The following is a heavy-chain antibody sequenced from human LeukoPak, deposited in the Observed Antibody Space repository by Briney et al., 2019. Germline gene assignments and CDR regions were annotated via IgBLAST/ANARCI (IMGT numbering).Heavy chain of an antibody. CDR3: ARAKGSVAATPIDY. Sequence: PSETLSLTCTVSGGSISSSSYYWGWIRQPPGKGLEWIGSIYYSGSTYYNPSLKSRVTISVDTSKNQFSLKLSSVTAADTAVYYCARAKGSVAATPIDYWGQGTLVTVSS. CDR2: IYYSGST. V-gene: IGHV4-39*07. J-gene: IGHJ4*02. D-gene: IGHD2-15*01. CDR1: GGSISSSSYY.